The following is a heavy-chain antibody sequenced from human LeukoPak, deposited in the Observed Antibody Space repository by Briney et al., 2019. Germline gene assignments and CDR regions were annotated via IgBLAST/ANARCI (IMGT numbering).Heavy chain of an antibody. J-gene: IGHJ4*02. CDR3: ARIRPDPAAMDFGY. D-gene: IGHD1-14*01. V-gene: IGHV4-38-2*02. CDR1: GYSISSGYY. Sequence: ETLSLTCTASGYSISSGYYWGWIRQPPGKGLEWIGSIYHSGNTYYNPSLKSRVTISVDTSKNQLSLKLSSVTAADTAVYYCARIRPDPAAMDFGYWGQGTLVTVSS. CDR2: IYHSGNT.